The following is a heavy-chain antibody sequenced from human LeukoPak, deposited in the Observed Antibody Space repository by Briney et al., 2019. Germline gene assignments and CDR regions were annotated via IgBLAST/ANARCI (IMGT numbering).Heavy chain of an antibody. CDR2: FSYTGST. J-gene: IGHJ3*01. Sequence: PSETLSLTCTVSGCSISNYYWNWVRQTPGKGLEWIGFFSYTGSTNYNPSLKSRVTISVDTSKSQFSLRLNSVTAADTAVHYCASDTATLPRAFDVWGQGTMVSVSS. CDR1: GCSISNYY. D-gene: IGHD5-24*01. V-gene: IGHV4-59*08. CDR3: ASDTATLPRAFDV.